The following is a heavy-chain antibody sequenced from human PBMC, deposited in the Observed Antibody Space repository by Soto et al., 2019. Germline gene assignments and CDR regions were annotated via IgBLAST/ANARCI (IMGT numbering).Heavy chain of an antibody. Sequence: PSETLSLTCAVSGGSISSSNWWSWVRQPPGKGLEWIGEIYHSGSTNYNPSLKSRVTISVDKSKNQFSLKLSSVTAADTAVYYCARDRKHRSPYFDYWGQGTLVTVSS. CDR3: ARDRKHRSPYFDY. V-gene: IGHV4-4*02. CDR1: GGSISSSNW. J-gene: IGHJ4*02. CDR2: IYHSGST.